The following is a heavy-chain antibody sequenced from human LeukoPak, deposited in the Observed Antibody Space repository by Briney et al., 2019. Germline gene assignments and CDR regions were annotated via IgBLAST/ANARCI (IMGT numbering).Heavy chain of an antibody. J-gene: IGHJ4*02. V-gene: IGHV4-59*01. CDR1: GGSISSYY. Sequence: PSETLSLTCAVSGGSISSYYWSWIRQPPGKGLEWIGYIYYSGSTNYNPSLKSRVTTSVDTSKNQFSLKLLSVTAADTAVYYCARGMQQLYHFDSWGRGTLVTVSS. D-gene: IGHD6-13*01. CDR3: ARGMQQLYHFDS. CDR2: IYYSGST.